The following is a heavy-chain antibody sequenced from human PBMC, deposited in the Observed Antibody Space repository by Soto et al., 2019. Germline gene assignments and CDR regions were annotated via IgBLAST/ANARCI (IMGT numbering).Heavy chain of an antibody. CDR2: INPNSGGT. J-gene: IGHJ5*02. D-gene: IGHD3-22*01. CDR3: ARDRGPSSGYYPYWFDP. V-gene: IGHV1-2*02. CDR1: GYTFTGYY. Sequence: ASVKVSCKASGYTFTGYYMHWVRQAPGQGLEWMGWINPNSGGTNYAQKFQGRVTITADESTSTAYMGLSSLRSEDTAVYYCARDRGPSSGYYPYWFDPWGQGTLVTVSS.